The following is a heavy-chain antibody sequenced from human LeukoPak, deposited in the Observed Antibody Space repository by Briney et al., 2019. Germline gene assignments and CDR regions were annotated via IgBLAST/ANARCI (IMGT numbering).Heavy chain of an antibody. CDR2: ISGSGGST. J-gene: IGHJ4*02. CDR3: AKVRGDSSSWYFPLFDY. V-gene: IGHV3-23*01. D-gene: IGHD6-13*01. Sequence: PGGSLRLSCAASGFTVSSNYMSWVRQAPGKGLEWVSAISGSGGSTYYADSVKGRFTISRDNSKNTLYLQMNSLRAEDTAVYYCAKVRGDSSSWYFPLFDYWGQGTLVTVSS. CDR1: GFTVSSNY.